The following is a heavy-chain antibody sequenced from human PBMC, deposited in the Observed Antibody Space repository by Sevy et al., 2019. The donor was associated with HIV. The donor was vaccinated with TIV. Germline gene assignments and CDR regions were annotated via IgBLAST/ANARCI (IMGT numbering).Heavy chain of an antibody. J-gene: IGHJ5*02. V-gene: IGHV1-18*01. Sequence: ASVKVPCKASGYSFSSYGISWVRQAPGQGLEWMGWIGVYNGNTKYAEKLQNRVTMTTDTSTGTAYMELRSLRSDDTAVYYCARCLGGLRPWEYNWFDPWGQGTLVTVSS. CDR1: GYSFSSYG. D-gene: IGHD1-26*01. CDR3: ARCLGGLRPWEYNWFDP. CDR2: IGVYNGNT.